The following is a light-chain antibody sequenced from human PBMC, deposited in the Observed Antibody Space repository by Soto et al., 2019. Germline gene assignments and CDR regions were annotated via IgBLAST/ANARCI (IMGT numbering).Light chain of an antibody. Sequence: ETILTQSPAILSVSPGERATLSCRASQSIRSNLAWYQQIPGQAPRLLVYSASTRATGIPARFSGSGSGTDFTLTISSLQSEDFAVYYCQQYNNWPLTFGQGTKV. V-gene: IGKV3-15*01. CDR1: QSIRSN. J-gene: IGKJ1*01. CDR2: SAS. CDR3: QQYNNWPLT.